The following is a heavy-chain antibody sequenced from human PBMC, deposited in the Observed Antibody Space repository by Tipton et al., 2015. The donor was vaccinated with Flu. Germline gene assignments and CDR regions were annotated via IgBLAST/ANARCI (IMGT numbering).Heavy chain of an antibody. D-gene: IGHD4-17*01. CDR2: IYYSGST. CDR1: GGSISSGDYY. CDR3: AREGYTVTTRWFDP. V-gene: IGHV4-30-4*01. J-gene: IGHJ5*02. Sequence: TLSLTCTVSGGSISSGDYYWSWIRQPPGKGLEWIGYIYYSGSTYYNPSLKGRVTISVDTSKNQFSLKLSSVTAADTAVYYCAREGYTVTTRWFDPWGQGTLVTVSS.